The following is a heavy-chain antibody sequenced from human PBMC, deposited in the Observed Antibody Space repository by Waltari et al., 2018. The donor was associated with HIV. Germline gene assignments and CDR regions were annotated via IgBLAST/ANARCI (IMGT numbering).Heavy chain of an antibody. D-gene: IGHD6-13*01. CDR2: IYSGGNT. CDR1: GFTVRTNY. Sequence: EVQLVQSGGGLIQPGGSLRLPCAASGFTVRTNYRSWVRQAPGKGLGWVSVIYSGGNTYYADSVKGRFTISRDNSKNTLYLQLNSLRAEDSAVYYCARDLGSSSWYNYYYGMDVWGQGTTVTISS. CDR3: ARDLGSSSWYNYYYGMDV. J-gene: IGHJ6*02. V-gene: IGHV3-53*01.